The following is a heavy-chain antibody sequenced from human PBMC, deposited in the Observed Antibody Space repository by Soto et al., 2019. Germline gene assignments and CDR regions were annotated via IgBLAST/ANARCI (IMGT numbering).Heavy chain of an antibody. Sequence: QVQLQQWGAGLLKPSETLSLTCAVYGGSFSGYYWGWIRQPPGKGLEWIGEINHSGSTNYNPYLKSRVNISVDTSKNQFSLKLSSVTAADTAVYYCARTYSSSWSPFDYWGQGTLVTVSS. V-gene: IGHV4-34*01. CDR1: GGSFSGYY. CDR3: ARTYSSSWSPFDY. D-gene: IGHD6-13*01. J-gene: IGHJ4*02. CDR2: INHSGST.